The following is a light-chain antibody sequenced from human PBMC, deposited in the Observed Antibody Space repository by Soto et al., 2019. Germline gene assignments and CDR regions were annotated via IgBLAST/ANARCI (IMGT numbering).Light chain of an antibody. CDR1: QSITTNY. V-gene: IGKV3-20*01. J-gene: IGKJ3*01. CDR2: GAS. CDR3: QHYGNSLFT. Sequence: EIVLTQSPGTLSLSPGERATLSCRASQSITTNYLAWYQQKSGQAPRLLIYGASNRATGIPDRFSGGGSGTDFTLTISGLEPEDFAVYYCQHYGNSLFTFGPGTKVDI.